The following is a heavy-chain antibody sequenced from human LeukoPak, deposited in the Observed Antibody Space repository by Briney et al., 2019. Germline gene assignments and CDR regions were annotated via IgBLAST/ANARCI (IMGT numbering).Heavy chain of an antibody. CDR3: ARDNGGWLQAPYYFDY. D-gene: IGHD5-24*01. V-gene: IGHV3-21*01. Sequence: GGSLRLSCAASGFTFSSYSMNWVRQAPGKGLEWVSSISSSSSYIYYADSVKGRFTISRDNAKNSLYLQMNSLRAEDTAVYYCARDNGGWLQAPYYFDYWGQGTLVTVSS. CDR1: GFTFSSYS. J-gene: IGHJ4*02. CDR2: ISSSSSYI.